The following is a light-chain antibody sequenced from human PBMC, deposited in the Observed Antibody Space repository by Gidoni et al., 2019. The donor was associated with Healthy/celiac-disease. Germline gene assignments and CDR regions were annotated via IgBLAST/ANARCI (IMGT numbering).Light chain of an antibody. CDR3: QQRSNWIT. J-gene: IGKJ5*01. Sequence: EIVLTQSPATLSLSPGERATLSCSASQSVSSYLAWYQQKPGQAPRLLIYDASNRATGIPARFSGSGSGTDFTLTISSLEPEDFAVYYCQQRSNWITFXQXTRLEIK. CDR2: DAS. CDR1: QSVSSY. V-gene: IGKV3-11*01.